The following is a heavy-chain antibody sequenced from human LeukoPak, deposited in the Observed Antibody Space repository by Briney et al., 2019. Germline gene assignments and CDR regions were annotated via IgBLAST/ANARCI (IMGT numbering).Heavy chain of an antibody. J-gene: IGHJ4*02. CDR1: GGSISSYY. CDR2: IYYSGST. Sequence: SETLSLTCTVSGGSISSYYWSWIRQPPGKGLEWIGYIYYSGSTNYNPSLKSRVTISVDTSKNQFSLKLSSVTAADTAVYYCARYTGYSYGYRYFDYWGQGTLVTVSS. CDR3: ARYTGYSYGYRYFDY. D-gene: IGHD5-18*01. V-gene: IGHV4-59*08.